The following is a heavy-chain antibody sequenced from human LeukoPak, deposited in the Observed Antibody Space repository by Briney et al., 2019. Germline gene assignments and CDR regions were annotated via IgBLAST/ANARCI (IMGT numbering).Heavy chain of an antibody. J-gene: IGHJ4*02. Sequence: GGSLRLSCAASGFTFSNYAMSWVRQAPGKGLEWVLLISGSGGSTYYTDSVKGRFTISRDNSKNTLYLQMNSLRAEDTAVYYCARGTSPNSRYLDHWGQGTLVTVSS. CDR2: ISGSGGST. D-gene: IGHD1/OR15-1a*01. CDR1: GFTFSNYA. CDR3: ARGTSPNSRYLDH. V-gene: IGHV3-23*01.